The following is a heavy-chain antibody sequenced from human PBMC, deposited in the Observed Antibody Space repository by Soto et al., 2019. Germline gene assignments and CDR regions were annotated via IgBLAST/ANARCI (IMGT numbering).Heavy chain of an antibody. CDR3: ARLQVNYSASGVYFFSDY. CDR1: GYSFVNFA. V-gene: IGHV1-18*01. J-gene: IGHJ4*02. D-gene: IGHD3-22*01. Sequence: ASVKVSCKAFGYSFVNFAFNWVRQATGQGPEWIGWITPSNGNTNYAQKLQGRVTLTTDTSTGTAHMDLRGLRSDDTAMYFCARLQVNYSASGVYFFSDYWGQGTQVPVS. CDR2: ITPSNGNT.